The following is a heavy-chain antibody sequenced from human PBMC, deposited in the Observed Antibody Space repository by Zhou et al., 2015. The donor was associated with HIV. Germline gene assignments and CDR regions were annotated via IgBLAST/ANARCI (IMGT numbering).Heavy chain of an antibody. D-gene: IGHD5-24*01. CDR3: ARDGVRGDGYNFRRDYYYYGMDV. V-gene: IGHV1-69*08. CDR1: GGTFSSYT. CDR2: IIPILGIA. Sequence: QVQLVQSGAEVKKPGSSVKVSCKASGGTFSSYTISWVRQAPGQGLEWMGRIIPILGIANYAQKFQGRVTITADKSTSTAYMELSSLRSEDTAVYYCARDGVRGDGYNFRRDYYYYGMDVWGQGTTVTVSS. J-gene: IGHJ6*02.